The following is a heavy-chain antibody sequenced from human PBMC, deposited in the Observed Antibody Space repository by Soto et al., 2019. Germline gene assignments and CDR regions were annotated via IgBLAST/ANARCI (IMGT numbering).Heavy chain of an antibody. Sequence: GGSLRLSCAASGFTFSSYAMSWVRQAPGKGLEWVSAISYSGGSTYYADSVKGRFTISRDNSRNTLYLQMNSLRAEDTAVYYCARKEGFNWNYAWFDPWGQGTLVTVSS. CDR1: GFTFSSYA. CDR3: ARKEGFNWNYAWFDP. D-gene: IGHD1-7*01. J-gene: IGHJ5*02. V-gene: IGHV3-23*01. CDR2: ISYSGGST.